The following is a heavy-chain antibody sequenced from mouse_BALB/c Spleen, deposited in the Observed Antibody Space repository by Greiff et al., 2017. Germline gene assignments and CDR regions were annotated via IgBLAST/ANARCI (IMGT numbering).Heavy chain of an antibody. CDR3: TRSGMPWFDY. J-gene: IGHJ3*01. D-gene: IGHD4-1*01. CDR2: IDPETGGT. V-gene: IGHV1-15*01. CDR1: GYTFTDYE. Sequence: QVQLQQSGAELVRPGASVTLSCKASGYTFTDYEMHWVKQTPVHGLEWIGAIDPETGGTAYNQKFKGKATLTADKSSSTAYMELRSLTSEDSAVYYCTRSGMPWFDYWGQGTLVTVSA.